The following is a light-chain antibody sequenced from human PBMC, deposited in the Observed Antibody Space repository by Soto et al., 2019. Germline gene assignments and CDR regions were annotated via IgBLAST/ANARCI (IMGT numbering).Light chain of an antibody. CDR3: QQADRSQLT. Sequence: DIQMTQFPSSVSASVGDRVTITCRASQPLGAWLAWYQQKPGKAPKLLIYATSTLETGVPSRFRGTGSGTQFTLTISSLQPEDFANYYCQQADRSQLTFGGGTRVEIK. J-gene: IGKJ4*01. CDR2: ATS. V-gene: IGKV1-12*01. CDR1: QPLGAW.